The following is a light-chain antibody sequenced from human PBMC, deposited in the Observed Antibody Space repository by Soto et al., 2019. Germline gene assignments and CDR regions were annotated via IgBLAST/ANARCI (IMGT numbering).Light chain of an antibody. CDR2: AAS. CDR3: QQSYRTPRT. CDR1: QSISTY. J-gene: IGKJ1*01. Sequence: DSQMTQSPASLSPSVGDIVTITCRASQSISTYLNWYQQKPGKAPKLLMHAASSLDRGVPSRFSGSGSGTDFTLTISSLQPEDFATYYCQQSYRTPRTVGQGGKVEIK. V-gene: IGKV1-39*01.